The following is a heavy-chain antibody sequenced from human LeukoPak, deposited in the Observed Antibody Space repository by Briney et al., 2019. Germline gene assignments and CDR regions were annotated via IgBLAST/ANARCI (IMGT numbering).Heavy chain of an antibody. J-gene: IGHJ4*02. CDR2: INHSGST. V-gene: IGHV4-34*01. CDR3: ARKSPVVRGKSFDY. D-gene: IGHD3-10*01. Sequence: SETLSLTCAVYGGSFSGYYWSWIRQPPGKGLEWIGEINHSGSTNYNPSLKSRVTISVDTSKNQCSLKLSSVTAADTAVYYCARKSPVVRGKSFDYWGQGTLVTVSS. CDR1: GGSFSGYY.